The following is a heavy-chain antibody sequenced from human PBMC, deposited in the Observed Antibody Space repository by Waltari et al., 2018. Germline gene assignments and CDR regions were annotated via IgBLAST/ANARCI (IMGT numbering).Heavy chain of an antibody. Sequence: QVQLQESGPGLVKPSGTLSLTCAVSGGSISSSNWWSWVRQPPGKGLEWIGEIYHSGGTNNNPSLKSRVTISVDKSKSQFSRKLSSVTAADTAVYYCARARGCSGGSCYSLDYWGQGTLVTVSS. V-gene: IGHV4-4*02. J-gene: IGHJ4*02. CDR2: IYHSGGT. CDR1: GGSISSSNW. CDR3: ARARGCSGGSCYSLDY. D-gene: IGHD2-15*01.